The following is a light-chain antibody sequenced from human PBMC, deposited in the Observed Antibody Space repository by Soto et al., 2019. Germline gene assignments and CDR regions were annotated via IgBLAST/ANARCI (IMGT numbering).Light chain of an antibody. CDR1: QTIGPW. CDR3: RQYNSYPLA. CDR2: KAS. J-gene: IGKJ4*01. V-gene: IGKV1-5*03. Sequence: DIQMTQSPSTLSASVGDRVTISCRASQTIGPWLAWYQQKPGKAPNLLIYKASSLASGVPSRFSGRGSGTEFTLTISSLQPDDLATYYCRQYNSYPLAFGGGTKVEIK.